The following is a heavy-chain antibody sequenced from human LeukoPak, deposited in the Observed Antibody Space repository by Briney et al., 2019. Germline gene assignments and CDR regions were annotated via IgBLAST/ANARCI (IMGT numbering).Heavy chain of an antibody. CDR2: INQSGRT. CDR3: ARVGYSYSINDWSRTGLEAYPTKYYYYMDV. V-gene: IGHV4-34*01. D-gene: IGHD5-18*01. CDR1: GGSFSHYS. Sequence: SQTLSLTCAVYGGSFSHYSWTWIRQPPGKGLEWSGEINQSGRTNHNTSLMSRVIISVDTSKNQISLKVNSVTAADTAVYYCARVGYSYSINDWSRTGLEAYPTKYYYYMDVWGKGTTVTLSS. J-gene: IGHJ6*03.